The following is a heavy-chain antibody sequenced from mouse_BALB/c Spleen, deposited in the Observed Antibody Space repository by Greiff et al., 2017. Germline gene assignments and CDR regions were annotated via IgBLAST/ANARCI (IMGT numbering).Heavy chain of an antibody. D-gene: IGHD1-1*01. CDR1: GFTFNTYA. Sequence: EVQLVESGGGLVQPKGSLKLSCAASGFTFNTYAMNWVRQAPGKGLEWVARIRSKSNNYATYYADSVKDRFTISRDDSQSMLYLQMNNLKTEDTAMYYCVTTVVAYYAMDYWGQGTSVTVSS. J-gene: IGHJ4*01. V-gene: IGHV10-1*02. CDR2: IRSKSNNYAT. CDR3: VTTVVAYYAMDY.